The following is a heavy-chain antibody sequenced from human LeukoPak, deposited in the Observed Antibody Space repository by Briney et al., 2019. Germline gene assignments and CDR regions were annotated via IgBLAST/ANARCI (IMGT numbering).Heavy chain of an antibody. V-gene: IGHV4-34*01. J-gene: IGHJ5*02. CDR2: ISDIGTT. D-gene: IGHD3-22*01. CDR3: ARGQGVTVIKVGKNWFDP. CDR1: IESFSRYH. Sequence: PSETLSLTCAVYIESFSRYHWSWIRQTRGEWRELIGEISDIGTTNINPSLRRRVSLSRDTSKNQLSMDMRSMTAADTAVYYCARGQGVTVIKVGKNWFDPWSQGTQVIVS.